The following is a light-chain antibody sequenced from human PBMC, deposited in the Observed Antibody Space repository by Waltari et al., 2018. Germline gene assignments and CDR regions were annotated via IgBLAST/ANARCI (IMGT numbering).Light chain of an antibody. J-gene: IGLJ2*01. Sequence: SYDLTQPPSVSVSPGQTVTISCSGHNLGNKYVSWYQQKAGQAPLLVVYARDRRPSGIPERFSGSNSDPTATLTLSGTQAIDEADYYCQTWDSSLVVFGGGTKLTVL. CDR2: ARD. CDR1: NLGNKY. V-gene: IGLV3-1*01. CDR3: QTWDSSLVV.